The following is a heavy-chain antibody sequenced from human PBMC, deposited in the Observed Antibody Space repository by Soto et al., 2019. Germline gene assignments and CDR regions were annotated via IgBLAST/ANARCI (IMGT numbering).Heavy chain of an antibody. D-gene: IGHD2-21*02. J-gene: IGHJ1*01. V-gene: IGHV4-39*01. CDR1: GGSISSSSYY. CDR3: ARHEAVTAPMGYFQH. Sequence: QLQLQESGPGLVKPSETLSLTCTVSGGSISSSSYYWGWIRQPPGKGLEWIGSIYYSGSTYYNPSLKSRVTISVDTSKNQFSLKLSSVTAADTAVYYCARHEAVTAPMGYFQHWGQGTLVTVSS. CDR2: IYYSGST.